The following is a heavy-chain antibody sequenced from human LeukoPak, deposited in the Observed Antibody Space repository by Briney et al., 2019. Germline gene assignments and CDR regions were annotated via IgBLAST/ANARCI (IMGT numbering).Heavy chain of an antibody. J-gene: IGHJ4*02. CDR3: ARAAITMVRGVIITNNFDY. V-gene: IGHV1-18*01. CDR1: GGTFSSYG. Sequence: ASVKVSCKASGGTFSSYGISWVRQAPGQGLEWMGWISAYNGNTNYAQKLQGRVTMTTDTSTSTAYMELRSLRSDDTAVYYCARAAITMVRGVIITNNFDYWGQGTLVTVPS. D-gene: IGHD3-10*01. CDR2: ISAYNGNT.